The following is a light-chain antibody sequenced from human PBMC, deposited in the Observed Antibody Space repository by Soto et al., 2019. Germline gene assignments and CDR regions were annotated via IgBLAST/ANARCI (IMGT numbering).Light chain of an antibody. CDR3: SSYTTIGTWV. CDR2: EVN. J-gene: IGLJ3*02. Sequence: QSALTQPASVSGSPEQSITISCTGTSSDVGDRNYVSWYQQHPNKAPKLIIYEVNNRPSGVSNRFSGSKSGNTASLTISGLQPEDEADYHCSSYTTIGTWVFGGGTKLTVL. V-gene: IGLV2-14*03. CDR1: SSDVGDRNY.